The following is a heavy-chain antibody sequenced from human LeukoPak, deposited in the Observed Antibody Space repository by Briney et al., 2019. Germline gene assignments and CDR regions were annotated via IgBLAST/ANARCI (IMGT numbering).Heavy chain of an antibody. J-gene: IGHJ4*02. CDR1: GFTVSSNY. Sequence: TGGSLRLSCAASGFTVSSNYMGWVRQAPGKGLEWVSVIYSGGDTYYTDSVKGRFTISRDNSKNMIYLEMSSLKAEDTAVYYCANERSLEIAVAGTIFDYWGQGTLVTVSS. CDR2: IYSGGDT. V-gene: IGHV3-66*01. D-gene: IGHD6-19*01. CDR3: ANERSLEIAVAGTIFDY.